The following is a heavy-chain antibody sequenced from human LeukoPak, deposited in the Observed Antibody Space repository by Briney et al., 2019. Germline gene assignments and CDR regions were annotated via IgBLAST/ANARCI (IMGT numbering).Heavy chain of an antibody. CDR2: INSDGSST. V-gene: IGHV3-74*01. D-gene: IGHD1-26*01. Sequence: PGGSLRLSCAASGFTFSSYWMHWVRQAPGKGLVWVSRINSDGSSTSYADSVKGRFTISRDNAKNTLYLQMNSLRAEDTAVYYCARPSGSYLDAFDIWGQGTMVTVSS. CDR1: GFTFSSYW. CDR3: ARPSGSYLDAFDI. J-gene: IGHJ3*02.